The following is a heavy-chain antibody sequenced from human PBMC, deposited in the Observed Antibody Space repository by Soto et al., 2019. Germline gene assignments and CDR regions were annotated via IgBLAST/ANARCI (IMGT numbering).Heavy chain of an antibody. V-gene: IGHV4-4*02. J-gene: IGHJ3*02. CDR1: GGSISSSNW. CDR2: IYHSGST. Sequence: QVQLQESGPGLVKPSGTLSLTCAVSGGSISSSNWWSWVRQPPGKGLERIGEIYHSGSTNYNPSLTSRVTISVDKSKNQFSLKLSSVTAADTAVYYCATHHTVTLDIWGQGTMVTVSS. CDR3: ATHHTVTLDI. D-gene: IGHD4-17*01.